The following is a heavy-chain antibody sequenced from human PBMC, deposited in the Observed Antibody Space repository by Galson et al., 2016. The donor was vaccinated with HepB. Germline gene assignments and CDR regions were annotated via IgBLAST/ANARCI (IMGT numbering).Heavy chain of an antibody. CDR3: ARNGRRNYGDYGRFDY. J-gene: IGHJ4*02. Sequence: SLRLSCAASAFTFNTYTMNWVRQAPGKGLEWVSPISNSGTYMYYADSVRGRFTISRDNAKNSLYLQLNSLRAEDTAGYYCARNGRRNYGDYGRFDYWGQGTLVTVSS. CDR1: AFTFNTYT. CDR2: ISNSGTYM. V-gene: IGHV3-21*01. D-gene: IGHD4-17*01.